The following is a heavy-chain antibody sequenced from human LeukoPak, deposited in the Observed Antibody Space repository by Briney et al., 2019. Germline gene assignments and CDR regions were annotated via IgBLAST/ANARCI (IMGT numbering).Heavy chain of an antibody. CDR1: GYTFTIYG. V-gene: IGHV1-18*01. CDR2: ISAYNGNT. J-gene: IGHJ6*02. Sequence: GASVKVSCKASGYTFTIYGISWVRQAPGQGLELMGWISAYNGNTNYAQKLQGRVTMTTDTSTSTAYMELRSLRSDDTAVYYCARGITGTLYYYYYGVDVWGQGTTVTVSS. CDR3: ARGITGTLYYYYYGVDV. D-gene: IGHD1-20*01.